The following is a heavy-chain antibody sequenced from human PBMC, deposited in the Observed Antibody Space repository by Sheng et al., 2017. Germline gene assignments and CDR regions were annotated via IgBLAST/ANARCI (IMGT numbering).Heavy chain of an antibody. CDR3: TRGLYGDLNY. V-gene: IGHV3-23*04. CDR2: IDGPTLAT. CDR1: GFTFSHYS. Sequence: EVQFVESGGDFVQPGGSLRLSCAASGFTFSHYSMSWVRQAPGKGLEWVSTIDGPTLATHYADSVRGRFTISRDNSKDTLYLQMNTLRAEDTAVYFCTRGLYGDLNYWGQGTLVTVSS. D-gene: IGHD4-17*01. J-gene: IGHJ4*02.